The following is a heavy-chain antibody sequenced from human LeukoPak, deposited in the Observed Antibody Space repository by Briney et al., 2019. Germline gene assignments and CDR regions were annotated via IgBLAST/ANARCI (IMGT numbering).Heavy chain of an antibody. V-gene: IGHV4-59*08. D-gene: IGHD6-19*01. CDR2: IYYSGST. J-gene: IGHJ3*01. CDR1: GGSISGYY. Sequence: SETLSLTCTVSGGSISGYYWSWIRQPPGKGLEWIGYIYYSGSTSYNPSLKSRVTISLDTSKNQFSLKLRSVTAADTAVYYCARPHSSGWYGAFDVWGQGTTVTVSS. CDR3: ARPHSSGWYGAFDV.